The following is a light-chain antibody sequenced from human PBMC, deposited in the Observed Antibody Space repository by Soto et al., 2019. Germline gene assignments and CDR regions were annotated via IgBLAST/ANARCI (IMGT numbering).Light chain of an antibody. J-gene: IGKJ3*01. CDR1: QSVSSSY. CDR2: GAS. V-gene: IGKV3-20*01. Sequence: EIVLTQSPGTLSLSPGERATLSCRASQSVSSSYIAWYQQKPGRAPRLLIYGASSRATGIPDRFSGSGSGTDFTLTISRLEPDDFAVYYCQQYGSSFTFGPGTKVDIK. CDR3: QQYGSSFT.